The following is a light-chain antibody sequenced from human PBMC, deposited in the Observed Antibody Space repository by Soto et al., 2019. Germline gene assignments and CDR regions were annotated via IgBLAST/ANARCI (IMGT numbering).Light chain of an antibody. J-gene: IGKJ5*01. Sequence: EIVLTQSPATLSLSPGERATLSCRASQSVSSYLAWFQQKPGQAPRLLIYGASNRATGIPARFSGSGSGTDFTLIISSLEPEDFAVYYCQQRSNWPVTFGQGTRLEIK. V-gene: IGKV3-11*01. CDR1: QSVSSY. CDR2: GAS. CDR3: QQRSNWPVT.